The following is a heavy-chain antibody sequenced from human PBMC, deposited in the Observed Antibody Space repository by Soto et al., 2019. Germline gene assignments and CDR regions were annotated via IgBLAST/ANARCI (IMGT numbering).Heavy chain of an antibody. J-gene: IGHJ5*02. CDR1: GGSINSSSYF. CDR2: IYYSGST. CDR3: ARHYSSGSRNWFDP. V-gene: IGHV4-39*01. D-gene: IGHD6-19*01. Sequence: SETLSLTCSVSGGSINSSSYFWGWVRQPPGKGLEWIGSIYYSGSTYYNPSLRSRVTISVDTSKNQFSLKLSSVTAADTAVFYCARHYSSGSRNWFDPWGQGTLVAVSS.